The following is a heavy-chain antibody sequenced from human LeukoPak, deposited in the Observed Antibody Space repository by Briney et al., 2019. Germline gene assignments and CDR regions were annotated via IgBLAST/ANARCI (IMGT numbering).Heavy chain of an antibody. CDR1: GFTFSSYW. J-gene: IGHJ4*02. Sequence: PGGSLTLSCAASGFTFSSYWMSWVRQAPGKGLEWVSGISDSGRRTYSADSVKGRFTISRDNSRKTLYLQMNSLRAEDTAVYYCARGGGNFDRSGYYEYYFDYWGQGTLVTVSS. D-gene: IGHD3-22*01. CDR2: ISDSGRRT. CDR3: ARGGGNFDRSGYYEYYFDY. V-gene: IGHV3-23*01.